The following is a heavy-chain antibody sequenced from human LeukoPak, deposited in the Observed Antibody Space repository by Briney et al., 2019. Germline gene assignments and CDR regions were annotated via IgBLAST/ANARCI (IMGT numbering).Heavy chain of an antibody. CDR1: GLTFRNYA. V-gene: IGHV3-23*01. D-gene: IGHD5-18*01. CDR3: AKSSGGSRPHSRIFDF. Sequence: PGGSLRLSCGASGLTFRNYAMNWVRRAPGKGLEWVALVGADGNERFYADSVRGRFTISRDNSDNMVFLQMNSLRAEDTATYYCAKSSGGSRPHSRIFDFWGQGTLVTVSS. CDR2: VGADGNER. J-gene: IGHJ4*02.